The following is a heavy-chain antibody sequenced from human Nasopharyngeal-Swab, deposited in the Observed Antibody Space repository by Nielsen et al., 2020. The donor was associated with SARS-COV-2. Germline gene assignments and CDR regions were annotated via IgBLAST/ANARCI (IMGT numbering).Heavy chain of an antibody. V-gene: IGHV3-48*02. CDR2: ISSGSSII. CDR3: ARDRGYSYGYDALDI. CDR1: GFTFSTYS. Sequence: GESLKISCAASGFTFSTYSMNWVRQAPGKGLEWVSYISSGSSIIYYADSVKGRFTISRDNAKNSLYLQMNSLRDEDTAVYYCARDRGYSYGYDALDIWGQGTMVTVSS. J-gene: IGHJ3*02. D-gene: IGHD5-18*01.